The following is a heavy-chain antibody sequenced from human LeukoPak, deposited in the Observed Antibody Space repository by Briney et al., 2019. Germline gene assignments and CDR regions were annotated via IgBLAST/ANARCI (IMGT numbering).Heavy chain of an antibody. CDR2: ISSNGGST. CDR1: GFTFSSNT. J-gene: IGHJ4*02. Sequence: PGGSLRLFCSASGFTFSSNTMFWVRQAPGKGPEYVSAISSNGGSTNYADSVKGRFTISRDNSRNTLYLQMSSLRAEDTAVYYCVKAPQLPPRGWSSLYFDYWGQGTLVTVSS. V-gene: IGHV3-64D*06. D-gene: IGHD6-19*01. CDR3: VKAPQLPPRGWSSLYFDY.